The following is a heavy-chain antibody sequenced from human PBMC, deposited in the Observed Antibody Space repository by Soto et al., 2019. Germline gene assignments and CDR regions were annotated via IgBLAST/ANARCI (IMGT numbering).Heavy chain of an antibody. CDR1: GYSFTSYW. D-gene: IGHD3-3*01. V-gene: IGHV5-51*01. J-gene: IGHJ4*02. CDR2: IYPGDSDT. Sequence: PGESLKISCKGSGYSFTSYWIGWVRQMPGKGLEWMGIIYPGDSDTRYSPSSQGQVTISADKSISTAYPQWSSLKASDTAMYYCARAYYDFCSGPDYWGQGTLVTVSS. CDR3: ARAYYDFCSGPDY.